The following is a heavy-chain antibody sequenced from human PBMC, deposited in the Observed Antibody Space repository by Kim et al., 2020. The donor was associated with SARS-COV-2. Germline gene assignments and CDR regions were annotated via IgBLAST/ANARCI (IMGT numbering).Heavy chain of an antibody. V-gene: IGHV4-39*01. CDR3: TRHFRGTFTRFVGLFQFDY. Sequence: SETLSLTCAVSGGSISSSGYYWGWIRQPPGKGLEWIGSVYYTGATYYNPSLKSRVTISVDTSNNQFSLKLSSVTAADTAVYYCTRHFRGTFTRFVGLFQFDYWGQGTLVTVSS. CDR2: VYYTGAT. D-gene: IGHD3-22*01. J-gene: IGHJ4*02. CDR1: GGSISSSGYY.